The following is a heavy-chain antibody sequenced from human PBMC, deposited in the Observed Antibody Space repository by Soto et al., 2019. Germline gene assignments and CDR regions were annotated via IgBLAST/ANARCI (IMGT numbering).Heavy chain of an antibody. V-gene: IGHV4-30-4*01. D-gene: IGHD2-15*01. CDR2: IYYSGST. J-gene: IGHJ1*01. CDR3: AGSSGDPGYFQH. Sequence: QVQLQESGPGLVKPSQTLSLTCTVSGGSISSGDYYWSWIRQPPGKGLEWIGYIYYSGSTSYNPSLKSRVTKSVDTSKNQFSLKLSSVTAADTAVYCCAGSSGDPGYFQHWGQGTLVTVSS. CDR1: GGSISSGDYY.